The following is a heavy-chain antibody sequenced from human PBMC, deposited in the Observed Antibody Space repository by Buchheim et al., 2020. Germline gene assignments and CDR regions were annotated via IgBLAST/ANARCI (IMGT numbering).Heavy chain of an antibody. CDR2: IWYDGSNK. V-gene: IGHV3-33*01. D-gene: IGHD2-15*01. Sequence: QVQLVESGGGVVQPGRSLRLSCAASGFTFSSYGMHWVRQAPGKGLEWVAVIWYDGSNKYYADSVKGRFTISRDNSKTTLYLQMNSLRAEDTAVYYCARDRIQYIVVVVAADSGWFDPWGQGTL. CDR1: GFTFSSYG. J-gene: IGHJ5*02. CDR3: ARDRIQYIVVVVAADSGWFDP.